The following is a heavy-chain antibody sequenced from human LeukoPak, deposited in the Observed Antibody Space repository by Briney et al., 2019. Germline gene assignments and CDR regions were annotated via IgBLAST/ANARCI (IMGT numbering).Heavy chain of an antibody. Sequence: GGSLRLSHAASGFTFRKYWMIWLDQAPGKGLEWVSAISGRGGSTYYADSVKGRFIISRDNSKNTLYLQMNSLRAEETAVYYCARGLTGGESDYWGQGTLVTVSS. CDR3: ARGLTGGESDY. CDR2: ISGRGGST. J-gene: IGHJ4*02. D-gene: IGHD1-20*01. V-gene: IGHV3-23*01. CDR1: GFTFRKYW.